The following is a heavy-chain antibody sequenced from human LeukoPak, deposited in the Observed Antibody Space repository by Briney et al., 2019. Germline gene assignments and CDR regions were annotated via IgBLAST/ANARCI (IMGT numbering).Heavy chain of an antibody. CDR1: GFTFSYYW. CDR2: ISQDGGTK. D-gene: IGHD6-6*01. J-gene: IGHJ4*02. V-gene: IGHV3-7*01. CDR3: TRTGYSSPSLDY. Sequence: PGGSLRLSCAASGFTFSYYWMNWIRKAPGRGLEWLANISQDGGTKYYVDSVRGRFTISRDNAKNSLYLQLNSLRAEDTAVYYCTRTGYSSPSLDYWGQGTLVTVSS.